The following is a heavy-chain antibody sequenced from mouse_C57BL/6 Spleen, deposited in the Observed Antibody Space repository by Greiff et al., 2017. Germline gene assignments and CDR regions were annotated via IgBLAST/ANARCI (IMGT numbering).Heavy chain of an antibody. CDR3: ARMDYGSLYYYAMDY. Sequence: VQLKESGPELVKPGASVKMSCKASGYTFTDYNMHWVKQSHGKSLEWIGYINPNNGGTSYNQKFKGKATLTVNKSSSTAYMELRSLTSEDSAVYYCARMDYGSLYYYAMDYWGQGTSVTVSS. V-gene: IGHV1-22*01. CDR1: GYTFTDYN. J-gene: IGHJ4*01. CDR2: INPNNGGT. D-gene: IGHD1-1*01.